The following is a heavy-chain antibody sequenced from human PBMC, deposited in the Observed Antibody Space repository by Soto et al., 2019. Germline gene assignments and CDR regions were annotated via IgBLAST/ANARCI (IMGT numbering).Heavy chain of an antibody. J-gene: IGHJ4*02. Sequence: PSGCLRISCARSGITFWSYTKGRVPPAPGQGLEWVSAISGSGGDTYYAEFVKGRFTISRDNSKDTLLLQMNSLRAEDTAVYYCAKEGYTHGLVDYWGQGTLVIVSS. CDR2: ISGSGGDT. CDR1: GITFWSYT. V-gene: IGHV3-23*01. CDR3: AKEGYTHGLVDY. D-gene: IGHD5-18*01.